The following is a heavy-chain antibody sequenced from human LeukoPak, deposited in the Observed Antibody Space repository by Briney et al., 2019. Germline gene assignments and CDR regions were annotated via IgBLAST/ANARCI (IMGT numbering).Heavy chain of an antibody. J-gene: IGHJ5*02. V-gene: IGHV1-46*01. CDR2: INPSGGST. D-gene: IGHD2-2*02. CDR1: GYTFTSYY. CDR3: ARGDFVVVPAAIPGNWFDP. Sequence: GASVKVSCKASGYTFTSYYMHWVRQAPGQGLEWIGIINPSGGSTSYAQKFQGRVTMTRDTSTSTVYMELSSLRSEDTAVYYCARGDFVVVPAAIPGNWFDPWGQGTLVTVSS.